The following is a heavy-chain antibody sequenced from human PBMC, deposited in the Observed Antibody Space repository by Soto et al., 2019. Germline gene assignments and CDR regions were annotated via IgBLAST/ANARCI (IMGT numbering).Heavy chain of an antibody. CDR2: ISSSSSYI. D-gene: IGHD2-2*01. CDR3: ARAVVPAAMGPYYFDY. CDR1: GFTFSSYS. V-gene: IGHV3-21*01. Sequence: EVQLVESGGGLVKPGGSLRLSCAASGFTFSSYSMNWVRQAPGKGLEWVSSISSSSSYIYYADSVKGRFAISRDNAKNSLYLQMNSLRAEDTAVYYCARAVVPAAMGPYYFDYWGQGTLVTVSS. J-gene: IGHJ4*02.